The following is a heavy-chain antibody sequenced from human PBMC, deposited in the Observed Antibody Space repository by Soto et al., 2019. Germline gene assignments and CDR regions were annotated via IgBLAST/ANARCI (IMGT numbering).Heavy chain of an antibody. D-gene: IGHD6-19*01. CDR3: AREGAVAGHYDY. V-gene: IGHV3-21*01. CDR1: GFTFSSYS. J-gene: IGHJ4*02. Sequence: EVQLVESGGGLVKPGGSLRLSCAASGFTFSSYSMNWVRQAPGKGLEWVSSISSSSSYIYYADSVKGRFTISRDNAKNSLYLQMNSLRAEDTAVYYCAREGAVAGHYDYWGQGTLVTVS. CDR2: ISSSSSYI.